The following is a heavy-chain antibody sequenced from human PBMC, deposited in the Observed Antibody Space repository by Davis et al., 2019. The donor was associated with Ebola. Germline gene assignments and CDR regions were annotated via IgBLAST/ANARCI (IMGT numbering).Heavy chain of an antibody. CDR2: IWYDGSNK. CDR3: AKSKYSSGWSAIDY. D-gene: IGHD6-19*01. J-gene: IGHJ4*02. V-gene: IGHV3-30*02. Sequence: GESLKISCAASGFTFSSYGMHWVRQAPSKGLEWVAVIWYDGSNKYYADSVKGRFTISRDNSKNTLYLQMNSLRAEDTAVYYCAKSKYSSGWSAIDYWGQGTLVTVSS. CDR1: GFTFSSYG.